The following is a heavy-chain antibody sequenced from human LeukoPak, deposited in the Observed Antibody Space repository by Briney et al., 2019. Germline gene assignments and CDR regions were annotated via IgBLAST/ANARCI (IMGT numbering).Heavy chain of an antibody. CDR3: ASRGHYYYGMDV. Sequence: SETLSLTCTVSGGSISSGDYYWSWIRQPPGKGLEWIGYIYYSGSTYYNPSLKSRVTISVDTSKNQFSLKLSSVTAADTAVYYCASRGHYYYGMDVWGQGTTVTVSS. V-gene: IGHV4-30-4*01. CDR1: GGSISSGDYY. CDR2: IYYSGST. J-gene: IGHJ6*02.